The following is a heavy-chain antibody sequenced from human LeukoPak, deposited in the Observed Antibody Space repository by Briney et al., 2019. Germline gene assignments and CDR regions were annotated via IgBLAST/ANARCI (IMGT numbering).Heavy chain of an antibody. CDR1: GFTFSSYT. CDR3: AKIAGTTGDDY. V-gene: IGHV3-21*01. D-gene: IGHD1-14*01. J-gene: IGHJ4*02. CDR2: TSSSSSYI. Sequence: GGSLRLSCAASGFTFSSYTMNWVRQAPGKGLEWVSSTSSSSSYIYYADSVKGRFTISRDNAENSLYLQMNSLRAEDTAVYYCAKIAGTTGDDYWGQGTLVTVSS.